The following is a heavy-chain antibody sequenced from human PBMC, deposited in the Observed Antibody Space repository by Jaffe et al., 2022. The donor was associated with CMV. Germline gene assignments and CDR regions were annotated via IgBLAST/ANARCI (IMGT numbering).Heavy chain of an antibody. Sequence: QVQLVQSGAEVKKPGASVKVSCKASGYIFTSNAMHWVRQAPGQSLEWMGWINAGNGNTKYSQKFQGRVTITRDTSASTAYMELSSLRSEDTAVYYCARRGTGTNYWTIDYWGQGTLVTVSS. D-gene: IGHD4-4*01. CDR1: GYIFTSNA. V-gene: IGHV1-3*01. J-gene: IGHJ4*02. CDR3: ARRGTGTNYWTIDY. CDR2: INAGNGNT.